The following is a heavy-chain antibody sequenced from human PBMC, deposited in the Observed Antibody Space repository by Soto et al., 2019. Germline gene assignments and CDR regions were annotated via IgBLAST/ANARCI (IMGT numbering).Heavy chain of an antibody. CDR1: GITFNPNA. CDR2: IDGDGGDT. Sequence: GGSLRLSCVASGITFNPNAMIWVRQAPGKGLEWVPAIDGDGGDTFFADFVKGRFTMSRDNSKNTVYLHMRSLTAEDTALYYCARGRLAVGSDWFDSWGPGTLVTVSS. J-gene: IGHJ5*01. D-gene: IGHD1-26*01. V-gene: IGHV3-23*01. CDR3: ARGRLAVGSDWFDS.